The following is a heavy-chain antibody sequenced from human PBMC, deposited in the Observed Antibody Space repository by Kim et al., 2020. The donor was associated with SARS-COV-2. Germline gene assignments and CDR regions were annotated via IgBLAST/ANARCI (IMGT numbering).Heavy chain of an antibody. CDR3: ARQVYCSGGNCHSHDY. CDR2: VYYSGRT. J-gene: IGHJ4*01. V-gene: IGHV4-39*01. CDR1: GGYTRSTSYF. Sequence: SETLSLTCTVSGGYTRSTSYFWGWIRQPPGQGLEWIGSVYYSGRTYYNPSFKSRITVSVDTSRNLFSLKLTSVTAADTAAYYCARQVYCSGGNCHSHDY. D-gene: IGHD2-15*01.